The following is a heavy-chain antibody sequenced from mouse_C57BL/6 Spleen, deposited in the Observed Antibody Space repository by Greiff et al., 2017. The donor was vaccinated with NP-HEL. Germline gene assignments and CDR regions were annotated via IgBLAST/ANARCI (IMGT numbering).Heavy chain of an antibody. CDR3: ARSGYEYDEDFDV. D-gene: IGHD2-4*01. J-gene: IGHJ1*03. CDR1: GYAFTNYL. Sequence: VKLHQSGAELVRPGTSVKVSCKASGYAFTNYLIEWVKQRPGQGLEWIGVINPGSGGTNYNEKFKGKATLTADKSSSTAYMQLSSLTSEDSAVYFCARSGYEYDEDFDVWGTGTTVTASS. V-gene: IGHV1-54*01. CDR2: INPGSGGT.